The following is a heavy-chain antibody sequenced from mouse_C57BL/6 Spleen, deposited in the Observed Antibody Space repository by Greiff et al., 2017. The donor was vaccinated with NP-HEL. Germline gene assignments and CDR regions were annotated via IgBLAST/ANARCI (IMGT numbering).Heavy chain of an antibody. D-gene: IGHD3-2*02. CDR2: IYPGDGDT. J-gene: IGHJ2*01. CDR3: ARGDSSGYHFDY. CDR1: GYAFSSSW. V-gene: IGHV1-82*01. Sequence: VHLVESGPELVKPGASVKISCKASGYAFSSSWMNWVKQRPGKGLEWIGRIYPGDGDTNYNGKFKGKATLTADKSSSTAYMQLSSLTSEDSAVYFCARGDSSGYHFDYWGQGTTLTVSS.